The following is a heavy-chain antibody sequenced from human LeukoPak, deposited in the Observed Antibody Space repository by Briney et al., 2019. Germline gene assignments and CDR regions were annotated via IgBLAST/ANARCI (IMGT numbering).Heavy chain of an antibody. CDR2: ISNTGGTT. CDR1: GFTFSNYA. CDR3: VKSYYYDSSGHGFDC. J-gene: IGHJ4*02. D-gene: IGHD3-22*01. Sequence: GGSLRLSCSASGFTFSNYAMHWVRQAPGKGLEYVSYISNTGGTTYYADSVKGRFTISRDNSKDTLYLQMSSLRVEDTAVYTCVKSYYYDSSGHGFDCWGQGTLVTVSS. V-gene: IGHV3-64D*06.